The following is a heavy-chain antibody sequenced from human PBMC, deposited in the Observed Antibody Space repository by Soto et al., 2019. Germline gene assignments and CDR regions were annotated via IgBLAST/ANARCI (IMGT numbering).Heavy chain of an antibody. D-gene: IGHD3-3*02. CDR3: AKDHRHFWSGNDAFDI. V-gene: IGHV3-43D*04. Sequence: EVQLVESGGVVVQPGGSLRLSCAASGFTFDDYAMHWVRQAPGKGLEWVSVISWDGGSTYYADSVKGRFTISRDNSKKSLYLQMNSLRDEDTAWYYCAKDHRHFWSGNDAFDIWGQGTMGNVSS. CDR1: GFTFDDYA. J-gene: IGHJ3*02. CDR2: ISWDGGST.